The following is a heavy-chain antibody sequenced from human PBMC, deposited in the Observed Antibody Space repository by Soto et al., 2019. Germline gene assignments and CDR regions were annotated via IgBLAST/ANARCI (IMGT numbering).Heavy chain of an antibody. D-gene: IGHD1-1*01. Sequence: PWWSLRLSCSASVFIVSSTYMSWIRQAPGKGLQWVSVIHSGGQTNFADSVKGRFTISRDNSKNTVYLQMNSLRAEDTAIYYCARERPFYKGNAFDIWGPGTRVTVSS. V-gene: IGHV3-53*01. J-gene: IGHJ3*02. CDR1: VFIVSSTY. CDR3: ARERPFYKGNAFDI. CDR2: IHSGGQT.